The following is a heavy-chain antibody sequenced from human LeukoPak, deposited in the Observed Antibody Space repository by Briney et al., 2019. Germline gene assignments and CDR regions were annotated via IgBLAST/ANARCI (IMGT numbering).Heavy chain of an antibody. CDR3: ARDIVMGGSGSYQQAQFDY. J-gene: IGHJ4*02. CDR1: GYSISSGYY. CDR2: IYHSGST. D-gene: IGHD3-10*01. Sequence: PSETLSLTCAVSGYSISSGYYWGWIRQPPGKGLEWIGSIYHSGSTYYNPSLKSRVTISVDTSKNQFSLKLSSVTAADTAVYYCARDIVMGGSGSYQQAQFDYWGQGTLVTVPS. V-gene: IGHV4-38-2*02.